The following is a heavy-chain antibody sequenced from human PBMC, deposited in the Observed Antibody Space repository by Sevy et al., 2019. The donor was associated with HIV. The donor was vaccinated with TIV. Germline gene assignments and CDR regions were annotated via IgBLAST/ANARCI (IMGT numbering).Heavy chain of an antibody. V-gene: IGHV4-34*01. Sequence: SETLSRTCAVSGGSFSGFSWNWIRQPPGKGLEWIGEVNHYSPSLKSRATISLDTSKNQFSLKLHSVTAADTALYFCARGVEGVVPSPIIGLGPWAKYWSFALWGRGTLVTVSS. CDR2: VNH. J-gene: IGHJ2*01. CDR3: ARGVEGVVPSPIIGLGPWAKYWSFAL. D-gene: IGHD2-2*02. CDR1: GGSFSGFS.